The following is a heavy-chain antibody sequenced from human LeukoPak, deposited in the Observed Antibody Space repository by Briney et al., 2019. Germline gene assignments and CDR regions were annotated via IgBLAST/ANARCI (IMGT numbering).Heavy chain of an antibody. V-gene: IGHV1-69*13. CDR3: ARDHDSSGYYSFDY. CDR1: GYTFTSYG. Sequence: SVKVSCKASGYTFTSYGSSWVRQAPGQGLEWMGGIIPIFGTANYAQKFQGRVTITADESTSTAYMELSSLRSEDTAVYYCARDHDSSGYYSFDYWGQGTLVTVSS. J-gene: IGHJ4*02. D-gene: IGHD3-22*01. CDR2: IIPIFGTA.